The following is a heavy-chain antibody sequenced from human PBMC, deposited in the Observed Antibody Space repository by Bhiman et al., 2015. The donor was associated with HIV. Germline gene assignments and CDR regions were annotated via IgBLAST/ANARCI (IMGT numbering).Heavy chain of an antibody. J-gene: IGHJ4*02. CDR3: AREPGGTTQGRFDY. CDR2: ISRTSDYI. Sequence: EVQMVESGGGLVKPGGSLRLSCTASGFTFDTYNINWVRQAPGKGLEWVSSISRTSDYIYYADSVKGRFTTSRDNAKNSVYLQMNSLRAEDTAVYYCAREPGGTTQGRFDYWGQGTLVTVSS. CDR1: GFTFDTYN. V-gene: IGHV3-21*03. D-gene: IGHD1-7*01.